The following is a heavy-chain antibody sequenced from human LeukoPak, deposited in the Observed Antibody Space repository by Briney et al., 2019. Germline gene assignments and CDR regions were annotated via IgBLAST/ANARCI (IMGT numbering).Heavy chain of an antibody. CDR1: GYTFTGYY. Sequence: ASVKVSCKASGYTFTGYYMHWVRQAPGQGLEWMGWINPNSGGTNYAQKFQGRVTMTRDTSISTAYMELSRLRSDDTAVYYCARGRTGTPNWFDPWGQGTLATVSS. CDR2: INPNSGGT. V-gene: IGHV1-2*02. CDR3: ARGRTGTPNWFDP. D-gene: IGHD1-7*01. J-gene: IGHJ5*02.